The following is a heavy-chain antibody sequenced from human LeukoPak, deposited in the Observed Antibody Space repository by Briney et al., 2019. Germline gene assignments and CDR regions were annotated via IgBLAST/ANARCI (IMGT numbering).Heavy chain of an antibody. CDR1: GGSLSSSSYY. CDR2: IYYSGST. Sequence: PSETLSLTCSVSGGSLSSSSYYWGWIRQAPGRGLEWIGNIYYSGSTYYSPPLKSRVTISLDTSKNQFSLKLNSVTAADTAVYYCARQFYESRSPHAKYFQQWGQGTLVTVSS. V-gene: IGHV4-39*01. D-gene: IGHD3-22*01. CDR3: ARQFYESRSPHAKYFQQ. J-gene: IGHJ1*01.